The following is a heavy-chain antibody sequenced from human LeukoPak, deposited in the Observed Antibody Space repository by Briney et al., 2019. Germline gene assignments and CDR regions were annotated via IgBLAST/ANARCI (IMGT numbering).Heavy chain of an antibody. Sequence: SETLSLTCTVSGDSISRSVYYWGWLRQPPGKGLEWIGSILYTGSTYFNPSLKSRATISGDTSTNQFSLNLYSVTDADTAVYYCARRPSPPDAFDIWGQGTMVTVSS. J-gene: IGHJ3*02. V-gene: IGHV4-39*01. CDR1: GDSISRSVYY. CDR2: ILYTGST. CDR3: ARRPSPPDAFDI.